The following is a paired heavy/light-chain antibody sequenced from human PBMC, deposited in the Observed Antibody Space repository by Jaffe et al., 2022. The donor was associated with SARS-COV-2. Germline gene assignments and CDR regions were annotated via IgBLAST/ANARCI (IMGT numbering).Heavy chain of an antibody. CDR3: AKAPHSSSWYGGNFDY. V-gene: IGHV3-9*01. CDR1: GFTFDDYA. Sequence: EVQLVESGGGLVQPGRSLRLSCAASGFTFDDYAMHWVRQAPGKGLEWVSGISWNSGSIGYADSVKGRFTISRDNAKNSLYLQMNSLRAEDTALYYCAKAPHSSSWYGGNFDYWGQGTLVTVSS. D-gene: IGHD6-13*01. CDR2: ISWNSGSI. J-gene: IGHJ4*02.
Light chain of an antibody. J-gene: IGLJ3*02. CDR3: QVWDSSSDHQV. CDR1: NIGSKS. Sequence: SYVLTQPPSVSVAPGQTARITCGGNNIGSKSVHWYQQKPGQAPVLVVYDDSDRPSGIPERFSGSNSGNTATLTISRVEAGDEADYYCQVWDSSSDHQVFGGGTKLTVL. V-gene: IGLV3-21*02. CDR2: DDS.